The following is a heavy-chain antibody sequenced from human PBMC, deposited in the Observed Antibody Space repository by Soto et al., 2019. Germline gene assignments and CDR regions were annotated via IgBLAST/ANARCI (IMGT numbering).Heavy chain of an antibody. V-gene: IGHV4-34*01. CDR3: ARGRDRGPVPAAMVDYFYYYLDV. CDR2: INHSGST. J-gene: IGHJ6*03. CDR1: GASFSDYY. Sequence: QVQLQQWGAGLLKASETLSLTCAVYGASFSDYYWGWVRQPPGKGLEWMGEINHSGSTNYNPSLKRRVTMSVDTSKKQFSLKLTYVTAADTAVYYCARGRDRGPVPAAMVDYFYYYLDVWGTGTTVTVSS. D-gene: IGHD2-2*01.